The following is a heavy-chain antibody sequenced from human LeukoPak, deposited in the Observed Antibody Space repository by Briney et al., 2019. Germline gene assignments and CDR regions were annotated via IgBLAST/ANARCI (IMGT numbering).Heavy chain of an antibody. J-gene: IGHJ3*02. CDR2: IWYDGSEE. V-gene: IGHV3-33*07. CDR3: AARFRDGLDI. CDR1: GFNFGAHG. Sequence: RRSLRLSCEVSGFNFGAHGMYWVRQAPGKGLEWVAVIWYDGSEEYYAESVKGRFAISRDNSRNTLYLQMNSLRAEDTAVYYCAARFRDGLDIWGQGTMVTASS.